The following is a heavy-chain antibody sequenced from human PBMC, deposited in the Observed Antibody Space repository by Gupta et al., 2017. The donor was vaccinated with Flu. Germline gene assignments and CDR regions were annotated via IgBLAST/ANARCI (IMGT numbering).Heavy chain of an antibody. CDR3: AKLGGIVATTGYFDY. CDR2: ISGSGGST. D-gene: IGHD5-12*01. Sequence: QAPGKGLGWVSAISGSGGSTYYADSVKGRFTISRDNSKNTLYLQMNSLRAEDTAVYYCAKLGGIVATTGYFDYWGQGTLVTVSS. J-gene: IGHJ4*02. V-gene: IGHV3-23*01.